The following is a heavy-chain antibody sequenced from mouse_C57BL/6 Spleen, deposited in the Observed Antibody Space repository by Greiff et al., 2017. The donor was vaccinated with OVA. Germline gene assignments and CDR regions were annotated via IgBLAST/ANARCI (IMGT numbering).Heavy chain of an antibody. J-gene: IGHJ2*01. D-gene: IGHD3-3*01. CDR3: ARDERGRGYFDD. CDR2: IYPGAGDT. Sequence: VQLQQSGAELVTPGASVKISCKASGYAFSSYWMNWVKQRPGKGLEWIGQIYPGAGDTNYNGKFKGKATLTEDKSSSTAYMQLSSLTSEDSAVYCGARDERGRGYFDDWGQGTTLTVSS. CDR1: GYAFSSYW. V-gene: IGHV1-80*01.